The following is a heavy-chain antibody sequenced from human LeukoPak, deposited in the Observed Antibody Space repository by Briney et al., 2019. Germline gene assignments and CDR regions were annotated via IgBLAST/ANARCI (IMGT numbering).Heavy chain of an antibody. Sequence: GGSLRLSCAASGFTFSSYGMHWVRQAPGKGLEWVAFIRYDGSNRYYADSVKGRFTISRDNSKNTLYLQMNSLRAEDTAVYYCAKDAPQYSSSWYSDFDYWGQGTLVTVSS. D-gene: IGHD6-13*01. J-gene: IGHJ4*02. CDR3: AKDAPQYSSSWYSDFDY. CDR1: GFTFSSYG. V-gene: IGHV3-30*02. CDR2: IRYDGSNR.